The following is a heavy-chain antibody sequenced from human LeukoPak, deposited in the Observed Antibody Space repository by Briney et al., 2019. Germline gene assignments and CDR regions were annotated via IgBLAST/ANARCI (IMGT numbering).Heavy chain of an antibody. CDR3: AKVRYVGYYFDY. Sequence: PGGSLRLSCAASGFIFSTYGFHWVRQAPGEGLEWVAVISYDGSDAYYADSVKGRFTISRDNSKNTLYLQMNSLRAEDTAVYYCAKVRYVGYYFDYWGQGTLVTVSS. CDR2: ISYDGSDA. V-gene: IGHV3-30*18. CDR1: GFIFSTYG. J-gene: IGHJ4*02. D-gene: IGHD3-9*01.